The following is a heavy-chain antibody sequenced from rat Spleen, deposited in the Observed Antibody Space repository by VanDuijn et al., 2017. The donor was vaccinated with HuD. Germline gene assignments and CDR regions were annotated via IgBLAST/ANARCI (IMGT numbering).Heavy chain of an antibody. J-gene: IGHJ2*01. CDR2: ISTSGGST. Sequence: EVQLVESGGGLVQPGRSMKLSCAASGFTFSSFPMAWVRQAPTKGLEWVATISTSGGSTYYRDSVKGRFTISRDNAKSTLYLQMNSLRSEDTATYYCTRLITTVVRYFDYWGQGVMVTVSS. CDR3: TRLITTVVRYFDY. CDR1: GFTFSSFP. D-gene: IGHD1-1*01. V-gene: IGHV5-46*01.